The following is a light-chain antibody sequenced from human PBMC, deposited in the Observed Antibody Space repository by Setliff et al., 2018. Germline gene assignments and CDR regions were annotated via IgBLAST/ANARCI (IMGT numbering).Light chain of an antibody. J-gene: IGLJ1*01. CDR1: NSDVGGYKY. Sequence: SALTQPRSVSGSPGQSVTISCTGTNSDVGGYKYVSWYQQHPGKAPRFMIYDVSKRPSGVPDRFSGSKSGNTASLTISGLQAEDEADYYCCSYAGIYTYVFGSGTKGTV. V-gene: IGLV2-11*01. CDR2: DVS. CDR3: CSYAGIYTYV.